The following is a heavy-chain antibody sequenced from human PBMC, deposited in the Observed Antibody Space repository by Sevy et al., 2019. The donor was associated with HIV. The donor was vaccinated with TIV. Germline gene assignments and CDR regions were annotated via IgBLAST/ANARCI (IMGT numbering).Heavy chain of an antibody. CDR2: ISNYNGNT. D-gene: IGHD3-22*01. CDR1: GYIFTSHG. V-gene: IGHV1-18*01. CDR3: ARGTTMIGHGVLSYGMDV. Sequence: ASVKVSCKASGYIFTSHGISWVRQAPGQGLEWMGWISNYNGNTNYAQKVQGRVTMTTDTSTSTAYMELSSLRSDDTAVYYCARGTTMIGHGVLSYGMDVWGQGTTVTVSS. J-gene: IGHJ6*02.